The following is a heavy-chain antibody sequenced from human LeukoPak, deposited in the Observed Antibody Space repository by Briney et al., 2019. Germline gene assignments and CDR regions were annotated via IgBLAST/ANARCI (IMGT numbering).Heavy chain of an antibody. CDR2: ISSSGSTI. Sequence: PGGSLRLSCAASGFTFSSYEMNWVRQAPGKGLEWVSYISSSGSTIYYADSVKGRFTISRDIAKNSLYLQMNSLRAEDTAVYYCARNSGSYDFDYWGQGTLVTVSS. V-gene: IGHV3-48*03. CDR3: ARNSGSYDFDY. D-gene: IGHD1-26*01. J-gene: IGHJ4*02. CDR1: GFTFSSYE.